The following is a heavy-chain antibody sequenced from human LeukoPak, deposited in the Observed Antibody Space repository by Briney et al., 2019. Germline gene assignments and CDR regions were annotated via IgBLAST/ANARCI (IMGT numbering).Heavy chain of an antibody. D-gene: IGHD3-16*01. CDR3: ARGDKFSGDY. CDR2: ISGSGGST. CDR1: GFTFSSYA. Sequence: GGSLRLSCAASGFTFSSYAMSWVRQAPGKGLEWVPAISGSGGSTYYADSVKGRFTISRDNSKNTLYLQMNSLRAEDTAVYYCARGDKFSGDYWGQGTLVTVSS. J-gene: IGHJ4*02. V-gene: IGHV3-23*01.